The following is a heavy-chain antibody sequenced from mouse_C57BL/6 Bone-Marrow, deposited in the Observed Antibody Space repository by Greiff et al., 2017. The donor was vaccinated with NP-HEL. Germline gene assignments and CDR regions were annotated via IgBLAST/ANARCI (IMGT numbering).Heavy chain of an antibody. V-gene: IGHV1-39*01. Sequence: EVQLQQSGPELVKPGASVKISCKASGYSFTDYNMNWVKQSNGKSLEWIGVINPNYGTTSYNQKFKGKATLTVDQSSSTAYMQLNSLTSEDSAVYYCARGNYYGSSGYWYFDVWGTGTTVTVSS. CDR1: GYSFTDYN. J-gene: IGHJ1*03. D-gene: IGHD1-1*01. CDR2: INPNYGTT. CDR3: ARGNYYGSSGYWYFDV.